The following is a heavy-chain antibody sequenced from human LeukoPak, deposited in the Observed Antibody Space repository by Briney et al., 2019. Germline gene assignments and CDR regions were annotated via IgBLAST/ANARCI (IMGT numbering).Heavy chain of an antibody. CDR2: ISGSGGST. V-gene: IGHV3-23*01. D-gene: IGHD6-19*01. CDR3: AKDGYSSGPIDY. J-gene: IGHJ4*02. Sequence: GXEXVSAISGSGGSTYYADSVKGRFTISRDNSKNTLYLQMNSLRAEDTAVYYCAKDGYSSGPIDYWGQGTLVTVSS.